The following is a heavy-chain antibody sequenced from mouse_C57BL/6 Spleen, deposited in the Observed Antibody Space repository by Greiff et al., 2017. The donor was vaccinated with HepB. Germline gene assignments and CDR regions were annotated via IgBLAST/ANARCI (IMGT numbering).Heavy chain of an antibody. CDR2: ISDGGSYT. J-gene: IGHJ2*01. D-gene: IGHD1-1*01. Sequence: EVKLVESGGGLVKPGGSLKLSCAASGFTFSSYAMSWVRQTPEKRLEWVATISDGGSYTYYPDNVKGRFTISRDNAKNNLYLQMSHLKSEDTAMYYCARDHITTAPYYFDYWGQGTTLTVSS. V-gene: IGHV5-4*01. CDR3: ARDHITTAPYYFDY. CDR1: GFTFSSYA.